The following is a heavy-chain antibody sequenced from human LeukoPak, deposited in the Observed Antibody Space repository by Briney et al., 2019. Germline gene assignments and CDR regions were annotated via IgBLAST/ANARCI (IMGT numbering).Heavy chain of an antibody. D-gene: IGHD4-17*01. CDR1: GFSLSTDGEG. V-gene: IGHV2-5*02. CDR3: THIRTTVTTA. J-gene: IGHJ5*02. CDR2: IYWDDDK. Sequence: SGTTLVNPTQTLTLTCTFSGFSLSTDGEGVGWMRQSPGKALEWLALIYWDDDKRYSPSLKSRLTITKDTSKNQVVLTMTNMDPVDTATYYCTHIRTTVTTAWGQGTLVTVSS.